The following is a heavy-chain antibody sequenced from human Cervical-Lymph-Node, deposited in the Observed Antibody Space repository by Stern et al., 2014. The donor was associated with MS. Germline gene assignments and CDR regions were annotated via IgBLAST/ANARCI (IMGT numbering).Heavy chain of an antibody. V-gene: IGHV1-69*02. CDR3: ARGPQGLCDT. J-gene: IGHJ5*02. D-gene: IGHD3-10*02. Sequence: QVQLVQSGAEVKQPGSSVKVSCKASGGSFTSFTVTWMRQAPGHGLEWMGRIIPLLGVVDYAQKFKGRLTITADTSTNTSYMDLLSLTSEDTAVYYCARGPQGLCDTWGQGTLVTVSS. CDR1: GGSFTSFT. CDR2: IIPLLGVV.